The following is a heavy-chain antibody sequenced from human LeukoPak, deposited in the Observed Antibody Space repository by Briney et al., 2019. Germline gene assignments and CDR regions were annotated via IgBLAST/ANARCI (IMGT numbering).Heavy chain of an antibody. CDR3: TRDSGGGGAFDI. CDR1: GYTFTSYG. D-gene: IGHD2-15*01. Sequence: RASVTVSCKASGYTFTSYGISWVRQAPGQGLEWMGRISAYNGNTNYAQKLQGRVTMTTDTSTSTAYMELRSLRSDDTAVYYCTRDSGGGGAFDIWGQGTMVTVSS. V-gene: IGHV1-18*01. CDR2: ISAYNGNT. J-gene: IGHJ3*02.